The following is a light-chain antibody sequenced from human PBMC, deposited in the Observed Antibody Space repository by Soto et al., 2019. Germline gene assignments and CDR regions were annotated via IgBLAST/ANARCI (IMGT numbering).Light chain of an antibody. CDR2: GAS. Sequence: DIEMTQSPCSLSASVGDRVTLSCRASQGVSNCLAGYQQKPRELPKLLIYGASTMTSGVPSRFSGSGSGTDFTLTISSLQPEDFATYYCQKYSSSLGTFGQGTKVEIK. V-gene: IGKV1-27*01. CDR3: QKYSSSLGT. CDR1: QGVSNC. J-gene: IGKJ1*01.